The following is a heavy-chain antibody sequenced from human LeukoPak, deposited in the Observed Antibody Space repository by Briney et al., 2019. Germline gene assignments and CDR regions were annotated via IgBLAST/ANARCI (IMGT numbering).Heavy chain of an antibody. CDR1: GFTFSSYA. J-gene: IGHJ4*02. Sequence: GRSLRLSCAASGFTFSSYAMHWVRQAPGKGLEWVSVIYSGGSTYYADSVKGRFTISRDNSKNTLYLQMNSLRAEDTAVYYCAPIAIRSGYRGQGTLVTVSS. V-gene: IGHV3-66*01. D-gene: IGHD3-9*01. CDR3: APIAIRSGY. CDR2: IYSGGST.